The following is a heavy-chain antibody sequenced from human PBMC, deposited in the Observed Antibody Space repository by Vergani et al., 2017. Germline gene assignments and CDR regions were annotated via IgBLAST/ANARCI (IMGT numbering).Heavy chain of an antibody. J-gene: IGHJ6*02. Sequence: QVPLQQWGAGLLKPSETLSLTCAVYGGSFSGYFWSWLRQPPGKGLEWIGEVNHSGSTIYNPSLKRRVTISVDTSKNQFSLKLSSVTAADTAVYYCARGKVVPYYYYYGMDVWGQGTTVTVSS. V-gene: IGHV4-34*01. D-gene: IGHD2-15*01. CDR1: GGSFSGYF. CDR2: VNHSGST. CDR3: ARGKVVPYYYYYGMDV.